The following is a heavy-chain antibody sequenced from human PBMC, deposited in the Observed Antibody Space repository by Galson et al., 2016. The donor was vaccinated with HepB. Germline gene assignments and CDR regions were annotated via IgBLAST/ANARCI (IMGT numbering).Heavy chain of an antibody. Sequence: SETLSLTCTVSGGSISSSSYYWGWIRQPPGKGLEWIGNMYYSGSTYYNPSLTSRVSMSVDTSKNQFSLRLSSVTAADTAVYYCARVSSSVTTPGTVWFEPWGPGSLVTVSS. V-gene: IGHV4-39*07. CDR2: MYYSGST. J-gene: IGHJ5*02. CDR3: ARVSSSVTTPGTVWFEP. D-gene: IGHD6-13*01. CDR1: GGSISSSSYY.